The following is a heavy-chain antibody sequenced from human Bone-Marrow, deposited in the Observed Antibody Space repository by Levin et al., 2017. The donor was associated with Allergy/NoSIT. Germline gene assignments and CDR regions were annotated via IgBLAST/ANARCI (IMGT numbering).Heavy chain of an antibody. CDR1: GYTFKAYY. Sequence: GESLKISCKTSGYTFKAYYMHWVRQAPGQGLEWMGWINTHSGGTKYAQKFQGRVTVTRDTSINTAYMELSRLTSDDTAVYYCARDKYTGYDGSTDYWGQGTLVIVSS. CDR2: INTHSGGT. V-gene: IGHV1-2*02. CDR3: ARDKYTGYDGSTDY. J-gene: IGHJ4*02. D-gene: IGHD5-12*01.